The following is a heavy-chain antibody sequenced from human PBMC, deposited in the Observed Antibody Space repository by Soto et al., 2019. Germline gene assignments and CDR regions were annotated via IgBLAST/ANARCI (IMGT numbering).Heavy chain of an antibody. D-gene: IGHD4-17*01. J-gene: IGHJ4*02. CDR2: IKSKTDGGTT. V-gene: IGHV3-15*01. CDR3: TLTAIDYGDYGLDY. CDR1: GFTFSNAW. Sequence: EVQLVESGGGLVKPGGSLRLSCAASGFTFSNAWMSWVRQAPGKGLEWVGRIKSKTDGGTTDYAAPVKGRFTISRDDSKNTLYLQMNSLNTEDTAVYYCTLTAIDYGDYGLDYWGQGTLVTVSS.